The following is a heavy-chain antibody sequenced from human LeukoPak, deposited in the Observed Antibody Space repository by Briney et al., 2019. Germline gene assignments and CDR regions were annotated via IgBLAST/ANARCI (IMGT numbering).Heavy chain of an antibody. D-gene: IGHD3-16*01. CDR1: GGTFTSYA. V-gene: IGHV1-69*04. CDR2: IIPILGIA. Sequence: SVKVSSKASGGTFTSYAISWVRQAPGQGLEWMGRIIPILGIANYAQKFQGRVTITADKSTSTAYMELSSLRSEDTAVYYCARETGYYDYVWGSYRGYYFDYWGQGTLVTVSS. CDR3: ARETGYYDYVWGSYRGYYFDY. J-gene: IGHJ4*02.